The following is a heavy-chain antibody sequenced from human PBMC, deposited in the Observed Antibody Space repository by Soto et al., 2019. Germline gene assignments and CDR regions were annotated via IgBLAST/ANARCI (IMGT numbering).Heavy chain of an antibody. J-gene: IGHJ5*02. CDR2: INHSGST. CDR1: GGSFSGYY. D-gene: IGHD3-10*01. CDR3: ARGGPYYYGSGSYSRRWFDP. V-gene: IGHV4-34*01. Sequence: SETLSLTCAVYGGSFSGYYWSWIRQPPGKGLEWIGEINHSGSTNYNPSLKSRVTISVDTSKNQFSLKLSSVTAADTAVYYCARGGPYYYGSGSYSRRWFDPWGQGALVTVSS.